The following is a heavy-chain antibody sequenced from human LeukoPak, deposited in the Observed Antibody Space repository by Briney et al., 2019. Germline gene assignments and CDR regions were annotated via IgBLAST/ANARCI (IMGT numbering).Heavy chain of an antibody. Sequence: GGSLRLSCAASGLTFTTYWMHWVRQAPGKGLVWVSRIQSDGSATGYAASVKGRFTISRDNARNTLYLQMNSLGAEDTAVYYCARELDAYDGMDVWGQGTTVTVSS. CDR3: ARELDAYDGMDV. CDR2: IQSDGSAT. CDR1: GLTFTTYW. V-gene: IGHV3-74*01. D-gene: IGHD2-8*01. J-gene: IGHJ6*02.